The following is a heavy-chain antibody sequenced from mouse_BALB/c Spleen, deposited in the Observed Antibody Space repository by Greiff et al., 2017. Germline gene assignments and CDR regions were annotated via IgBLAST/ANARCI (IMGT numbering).Heavy chain of an antibody. Sequence: EVQLQQSGAELVKPGASVKLSCTASGFNIKDTYMHWVKQRPEQGLEWIGRIDPANGNTKYDPKFQGKATITADTSSNTAYLQLSSLTSEDTAVYYCARSRGGLYAMDYWGQGTSVTVSS. CDR1: GFNIKDTY. V-gene: IGHV14-3*02. J-gene: IGHJ4*01. CDR2: IDPANGNT. CDR3: ARSRGGLYAMDY. D-gene: IGHD1-1*02.